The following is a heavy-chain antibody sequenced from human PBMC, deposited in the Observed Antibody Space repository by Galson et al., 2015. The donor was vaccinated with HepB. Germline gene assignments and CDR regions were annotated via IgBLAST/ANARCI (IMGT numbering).Heavy chain of an antibody. CDR1: GFTFSSYG. D-gene: IGHD3-22*01. CDR2: IWYDGSNK. CDR3: ARDENYYDGSVPYPGDY. J-gene: IGHJ4*02. V-gene: IGHV3-33*01. Sequence: SLRLSCAASGFTFSSYGMHWVRQAPGKGLEWVAVIWYDGSNKYYADSVKGRFTISRDNSKNTLYLQMNSLRAEDTAVYYCARDENYYDGSVPYPGDYWGQGTLVTVSS.